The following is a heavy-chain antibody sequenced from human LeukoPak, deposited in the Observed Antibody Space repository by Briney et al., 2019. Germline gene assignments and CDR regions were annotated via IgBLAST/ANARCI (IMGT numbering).Heavy chain of an antibody. D-gene: IGHD4-11*01. J-gene: IGHJ4*02. CDR2: IYYSGST. Sequence: SETLSLTCTVSGGSISGSSYYWGWIRQPPGKGLEWIGSIYYSGSTYYKPSLKSQVTMSVDTSKNQFSLKLSSVTAADTAVYYCARPQRYSNYALDYWGQGTLVTVSS. CDR1: GGSISGSSYY. V-gene: IGHV4-39*01. CDR3: ARPQRYSNYALDY.